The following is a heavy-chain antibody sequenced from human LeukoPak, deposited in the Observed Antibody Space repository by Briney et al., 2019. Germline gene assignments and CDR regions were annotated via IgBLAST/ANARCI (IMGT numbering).Heavy chain of an antibody. V-gene: IGHV4-39*01. CDR3: ARLTIPANVQQLVRAWFDP. CDR1: GGSISSSSYY. CDR2: IYHSGST. D-gene: IGHD6-13*01. Sequence: SETLSLTRTVSGGSISSSSYYWGWIRQPPGKGLEWIGNIYHSGSTYYNPSLKSRVTISVDTSKNQFSLKLSSVTAADTAVYYCARLTIPANVQQLVRAWFDPWGQGTPVTVSS. J-gene: IGHJ5*02.